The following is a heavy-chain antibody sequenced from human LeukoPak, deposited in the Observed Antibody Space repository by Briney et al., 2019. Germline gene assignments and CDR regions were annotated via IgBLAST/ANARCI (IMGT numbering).Heavy chain of an antibody. D-gene: IGHD4-23*01. J-gene: IGHJ4*02. CDR2: INPKSGGT. CDR3: AREIGGNLHYDY. V-gene: IGHV1-2*04. CDR1: GYTFTDYF. Sequence: ASVKVSCKASGYTFTDYFIHWVRQAPGQGLEWMGWINPKSGGTNYAQNFQGWVTMTRDTSVRTGYMELSRLISDDTAVYYCAREIGGNLHYDYWGQGALVTVSS.